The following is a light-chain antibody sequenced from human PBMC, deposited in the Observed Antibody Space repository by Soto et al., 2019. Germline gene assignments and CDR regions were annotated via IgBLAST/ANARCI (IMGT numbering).Light chain of an antibody. CDR1: SSDVGCYNY. V-gene: IGLV2-14*01. CDR3: TSYTSSSSYVV. CDR2: EVS. J-gene: IGLJ2*01. Sequence: QSALTQPASVSGSPGQSITISCTGTSSDVGCYNYVSWYQQHPGKAPKLMIYEVSNRPSGVSNRFSASKSGNTASLTISGLQAEDEADYYCTSYTSSSSYVVFGGGTKLTVL.